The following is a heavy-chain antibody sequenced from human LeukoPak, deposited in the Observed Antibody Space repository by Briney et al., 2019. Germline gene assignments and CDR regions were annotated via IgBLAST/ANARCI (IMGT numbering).Heavy chain of an antibody. CDR1: GYTFTNYG. Sequence: ASVKVSCKASGYTFTNYGISWVRQAPGQGLEWMGWISAYNGNTNYAQKLQGSVTMTTDTSTSPAYMELRSLRSDDTAVYYCARTYCSSTSCYVRLGGWLEYWGQGTLVTVSS. D-gene: IGHD2-2*01. J-gene: IGHJ4*02. V-gene: IGHV1-18*01. CDR2: ISAYNGNT. CDR3: ARTYCSSTSCYVRLGGWLEY.